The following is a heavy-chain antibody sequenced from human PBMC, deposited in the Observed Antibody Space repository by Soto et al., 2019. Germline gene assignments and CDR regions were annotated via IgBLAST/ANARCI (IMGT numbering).Heavy chain of an antibody. Sequence: ESGGGVVQPGGSLRLSCAASGFTFSSYWMSWVRQAPGKGLEWVANIKQDGSEKYYVDSVKGRFTISRDNAKNSLYLQMNSLRAEDTAVYYCAREGYDILTGYEGWFDPWGQGTLVTVSS. J-gene: IGHJ5*02. V-gene: IGHV3-7*03. CDR2: IKQDGSEK. D-gene: IGHD3-9*01. CDR1: GFTFSSYW. CDR3: AREGYDILTGYEGWFDP.